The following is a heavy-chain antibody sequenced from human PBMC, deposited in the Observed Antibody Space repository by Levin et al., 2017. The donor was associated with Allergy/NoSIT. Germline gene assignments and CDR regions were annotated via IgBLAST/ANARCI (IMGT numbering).Heavy chain of an antibody. V-gene: IGHV3-7*01. Sequence: GGSLRLSCAASGFIFSNHWMSWVRQAPGKGLEWVAHIKPDVSEKKYVDSVKGRFTVSRDNAKNSLYLQMNSLRAEDPAVYYCARLTVTTMAYWGQGTLVTVSS. CDR2: IKPDVSEK. J-gene: IGHJ4*02. CDR1: GFIFSNHW. CDR3: ARLTVTTMAY. D-gene: IGHD5-18*01.